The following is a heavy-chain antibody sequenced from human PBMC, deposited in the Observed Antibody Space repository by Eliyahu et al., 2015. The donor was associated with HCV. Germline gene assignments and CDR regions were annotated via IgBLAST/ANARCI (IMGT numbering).Heavy chain of an antibody. D-gene: IGHD2-2*01. CDR1: GYTFTSYD. CDR3: ARGQVSVVVPAAYYYYGMDV. V-gene: IGHV1-8*01. CDR2: MNPNSGNT. J-gene: IGHJ6*02. Sequence: QVQLVQSGAEVKKPGASVKVSCKASGYTFTSYDINWVRQATGQGLEWMGWMNPNSGNTGYAQKFQGRVTMTRNTSISTAYMELSSLRSEDTAVYYCARGQVSVVVPAAYYYYGMDVWGQGTTVTVSS.